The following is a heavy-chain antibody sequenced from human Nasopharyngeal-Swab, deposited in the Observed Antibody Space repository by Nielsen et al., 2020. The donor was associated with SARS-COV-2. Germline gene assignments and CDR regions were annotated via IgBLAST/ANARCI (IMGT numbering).Heavy chain of an antibody. CDR1: GYTFTSYG. Sequence: ASVKVSCKASGYTFTSYGINWVRQASAQGLEWMGWISTNNGATNYAQKFQGRVTMTTDTSTSTAYMDLRSLRSDDTAVYYCARDSMTSGYAADFWGQGTLVTVSS. CDR3: ARDSMTSGYAADF. J-gene: IGHJ4*02. V-gene: IGHV1-18*01. D-gene: IGHD3-9*01. CDR2: ISTNNGAT.